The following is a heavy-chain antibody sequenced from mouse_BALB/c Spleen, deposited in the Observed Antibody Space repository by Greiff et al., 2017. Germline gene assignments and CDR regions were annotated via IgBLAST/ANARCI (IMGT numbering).Heavy chain of an antibody. J-gene: IGHJ4*01. D-gene: IGHD2-3*01. V-gene: IGHV1S22*01. Sequence: LQQPGSELVRPGAPVKLSCKAYGYTFTSYWMHWVKQRPGQGLEWIGNIYPGSGSTNYDEKFKSKATLTVDTSSSTAYMQLSSLTSEDSAVYYCTRDDGYYEADAMDYWGQGTSVTVSS. CDR1: GYTFTSYW. CDR2: IYPGSGST. CDR3: TRDDGYYEADAMDY.